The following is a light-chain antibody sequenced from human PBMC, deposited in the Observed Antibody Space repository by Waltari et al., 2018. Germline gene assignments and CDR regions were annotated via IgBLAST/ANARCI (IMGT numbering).Light chain of an antibody. CDR1: QGISSW. V-gene: IGKV1-12*01. CDR2: GAS. CDR3: QQGSSFPPT. Sequence: DIQMTQSPSSVSASVVDRVTITCRASQGISSWLAWYQQKPGKGPNLLIFGASNLQSGVPSRFSGSGSGTDFTLTISGLQPEDSATYFCQQGSSFPPTFGQGTIVEIK. J-gene: IGKJ1*01.